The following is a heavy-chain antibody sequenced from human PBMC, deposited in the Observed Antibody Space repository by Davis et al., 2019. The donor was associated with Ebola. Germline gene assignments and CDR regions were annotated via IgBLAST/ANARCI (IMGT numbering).Heavy chain of an antibody. CDR3: ARHYVHDYYMGLDV. V-gene: IGHV3-66*04. Sequence: GEFLKISCAASGFRVSGPYMSWVRQAPGKGLEWVSVIHTGGRTYYTDSVKGRFTISRDNSKNTIYLQMSSLRAEDTAVYYCARHYVHDYYMGLDVWGQGTTVIVSS. D-gene: IGHD3-10*02. CDR2: IHTGGRT. CDR1: GFRVSGPY. J-gene: IGHJ6*02.